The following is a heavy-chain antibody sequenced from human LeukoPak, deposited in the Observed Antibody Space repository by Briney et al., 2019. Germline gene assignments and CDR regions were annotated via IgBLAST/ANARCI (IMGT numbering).Heavy chain of an antibody. CDR1: GFTFSSYE. D-gene: IGHD6-13*01. J-gene: IGHJ4*02. CDR3: AKNPPLRGSSSWNDY. V-gene: IGHV3-48*03. Sequence: PGGSLRLSCAASGFTFSSYEMNWVRQAPGKGLEWVSYISSSGSTIYYADSVKGRFTISRDNSKNTLYLQMNSLRAEDTAVYYCAKNPPLRGSSSWNDYWGQGTLVTVSS. CDR2: ISSSGSTI.